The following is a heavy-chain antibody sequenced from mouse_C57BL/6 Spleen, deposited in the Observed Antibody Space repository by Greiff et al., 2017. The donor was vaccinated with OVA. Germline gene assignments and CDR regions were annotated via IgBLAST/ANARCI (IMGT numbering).Heavy chain of an antibody. Sequence: EVKLQESGPELVKPGASVKISCKASGYSFTDYNMNWVKQSNGKSLEWIGVINPNYGTTSYNQKFKGKATLTVDQSSSTAYMQLNSLTSEDSAVYYCARSDDYGYDADFDYWGQGTTLTVSS. D-gene: IGHD2-2*01. V-gene: IGHV1-39*01. CDR1: GYSFTDYN. J-gene: IGHJ2*01. CDR2: INPNYGTT. CDR3: ARSDDYGYDADFDY.